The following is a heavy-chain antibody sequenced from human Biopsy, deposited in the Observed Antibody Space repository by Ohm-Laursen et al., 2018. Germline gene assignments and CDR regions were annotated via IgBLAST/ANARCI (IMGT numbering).Heavy chain of an antibody. J-gene: IGHJ4*02. CDR2: INCKTGAT. V-gene: IGHV1-2*02. CDR1: GGTFSNYG. Sequence: VASVKVSCKAPGGTFSNYGVNWVRQAPGQGLEWLGYINCKTGATNYAQKFQGTVTMTRDTSISTAYLALGSLRSADTAIYYCARDPLNGHKHFDYWGQGSLVTVSS. CDR3: ARDPLNGHKHFDY. D-gene: IGHD2-8*01.